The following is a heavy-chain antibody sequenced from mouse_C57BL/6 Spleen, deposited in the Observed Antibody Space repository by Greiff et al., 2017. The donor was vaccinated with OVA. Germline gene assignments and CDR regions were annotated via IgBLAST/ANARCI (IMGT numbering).Heavy chain of an antibody. D-gene: IGHD1-1*01. V-gene: IGHV1-69*01. Sequence: VQLQQPGAELVMPGASVKLSCKASGYTFTSYWMHWVKQRPGQGLEWIGEIDPSDSYTNYIQKFKGKSTLTVDKSSSTAYMQLSSLTSEDSAVYYCARRNYGSFMDYWGQGTSVTVSS. CDR2: IDPSDSYT. CDR1: GYTFTSYW. CDR3: ARRNYGSFMDY. J-gene: IGHJ4*01.